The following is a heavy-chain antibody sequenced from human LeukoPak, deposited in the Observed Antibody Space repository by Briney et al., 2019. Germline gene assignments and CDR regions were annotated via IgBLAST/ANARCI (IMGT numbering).Heavy chain of an antibody. CDR1: GASITNSRYY. D-gene: IGHD6-19*01. Sequence: SETLSLTCTVSGASITNSRYYWVWIRQPPGKGLEWIGSIHYSGSTYYNPSLKSRVTISVDTYKNQFSLKLSSVTAADTAVYYCARHSGSRTKFYYFDYWGQGTLVTVSS. CDR2: IHYSGST. J-gene: IGHJ4*02. CDR3: ARHSGSRTKFYYFDY. V-gene: IGHV4-39*01.